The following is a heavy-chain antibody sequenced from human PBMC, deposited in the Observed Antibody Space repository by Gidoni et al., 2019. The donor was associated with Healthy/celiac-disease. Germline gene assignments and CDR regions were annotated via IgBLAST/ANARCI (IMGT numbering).Heavy chain of an antibody. Sequence: QVQLVQSGAEVKKPGSSVKVSCKASGGTFSSYAISWLRQAPGQGLEWMGGIIPIFGTANYAQKFQGRVTITADESTSTAYMELSSLRSEDTAVYYCARDYLTSYSSTTDYYYYYMDVWGKGTTVTVSS. CDR2: IIPIFGTA. CDR1: GGTFSSYA. J-gene: IGHJ6*03. V-gene: IGHV1-69*01. CDR3: ARDYLTSYSSTTDYYYYYMDV. D-gene: IGHD6-13*01.